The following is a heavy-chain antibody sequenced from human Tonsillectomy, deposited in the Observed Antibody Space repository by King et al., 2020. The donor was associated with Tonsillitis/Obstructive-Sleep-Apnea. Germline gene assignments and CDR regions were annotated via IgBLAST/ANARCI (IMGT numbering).Heavy chain of an antibody. D-gene: IGHD5-18*01. CDR3: ARGGGYIYGYTLY. J-gene: IGHJ4*02. Sequence: VQLVESGGGLVQPGGSLRLSCAASGFAFSGYWMYWVRQAPGKGLVWVSHINGDGSSTNYADSVKGRFTISRDNAKSTLYLQMNSLRAEDTAVYYCARGGGYIYGYTLYWGQGTLVTVSS. CDR1: GFAFSGYW. CDR2: INGDGSST. V-gene: IGHV3-74*01.